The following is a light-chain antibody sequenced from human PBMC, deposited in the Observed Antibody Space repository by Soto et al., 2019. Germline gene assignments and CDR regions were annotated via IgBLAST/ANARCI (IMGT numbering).Light chain of an antibody. V-gene: IGKV2D-29*02. CDR1: QNLLSSGGGTY. CDR3: MQSTQLPLT. J-gene: IGKJ5*01. CDR2: EVS. Sequence: DIVMSQTPLSLSVTSGQPASISCRSSQNLLSSGGGTYLFWYLQRPAQSPQLLIYEVSNRISAVPDRFSGSGSGTDFTLKISRVDAEDAGVYYCMQSTQLPLTFGQGTRLEIK.